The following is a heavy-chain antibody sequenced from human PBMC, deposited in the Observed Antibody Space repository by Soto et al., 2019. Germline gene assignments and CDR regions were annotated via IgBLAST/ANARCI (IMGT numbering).Heavy chain of an antibody. J-gene: IGHJ5*02. CDR2: IHYSGSA. Sequence: QVQLQESGPGLVTSSETLSLTCSLSSGSLSNYYWCWVRQSPGKGLEWIGYIHYSGSANYNPSLASRVTLSVGGSKGQFATRLTSVTAADTDVSFWAKGRKACNGWFETCGQGNLVSVSS. CDR1: SGSLSNYY. D-gene: IGHD2-8*01. V-gene: IGHV4-59*13. CDR3: AKGRKACNGWFET.